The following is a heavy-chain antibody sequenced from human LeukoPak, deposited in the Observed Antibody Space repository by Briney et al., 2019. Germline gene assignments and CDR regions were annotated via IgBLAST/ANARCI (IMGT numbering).Heavy chain of an antibody. D-gene: IGHD5-18*01. CDR3: ARQWLWSNKDAFDI. CDR1: GCSISSYY. CDR2: IYTSGST. J-gene: IGHJ3*02. V-gene: IGHV4-4*09. Sequence: PSETLSLTCTVSGCSISSYYWSWIRQPPGKGLEWIGYIYTSGSTNYNPSLKSRVTISVDTSKNQFCLKLSSVTAADTAVYYCARQWLWSNKDAFDIWGQGTMVTVSS.